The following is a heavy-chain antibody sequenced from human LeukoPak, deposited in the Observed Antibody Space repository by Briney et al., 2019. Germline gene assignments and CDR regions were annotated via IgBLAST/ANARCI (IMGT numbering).Heavy chain of an antibody. CDR3: ARNYGSGSYYPYYFDY. CDR1: GGTVSSYA. CDR2: IIPIFGTA. Sequence: ASVKVSCKASGGTVSSYAISWVRQAPGQELEWMGGIIPIFGTANYAQKFQGRVTITTDESTSTAYMELSSLRSEDTAVYYCARNYGSGSYYPYYFDYWGQGTLVTVSS. J-gene: IGHJ4*02. D-gene: IGHD3-10*01. V-gene: IGHV1-69*05.